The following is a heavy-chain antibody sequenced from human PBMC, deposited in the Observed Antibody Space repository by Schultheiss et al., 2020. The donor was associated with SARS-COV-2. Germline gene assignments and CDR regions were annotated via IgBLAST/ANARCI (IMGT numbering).Heavy chain of an antibody. J-gene: IGHJ4*02. V-gene: IGHV3-13*05. Sequence: GGSLRLSCAASGFTFSSYAMHWVRQATGKGLEWVSAIGTAGDPYYPGSVKGRFTISRDNSKNTLFLQMNSLRAEDTAVYYCAKYRYQVLSALDYWGQGTLVTVSS. CDR2: IGTAGDP. CDR3: AKYRYQVLSALDY. CDR1: GFTFSSYA. D-gene: IGHD2-2*01.